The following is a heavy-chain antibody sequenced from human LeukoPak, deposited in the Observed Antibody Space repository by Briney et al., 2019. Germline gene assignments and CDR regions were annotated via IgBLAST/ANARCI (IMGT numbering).Heavy chain of an antibody. V-gene: IGHV1-24*01. D-gene: IGHD3-9*01. CDR1: GYTLTELS. J-gene: IGHJ4*02. CDR3: ATDPTGGGPGSFDY. Sequence: ASVRVSCKVSGYTLTELSMHWVRQAPGKGLEWMGGFDPEDGETIYAQKFQGRVTMTEDTSTDTAYMELSSLRSEDTAVYYCATDPTGGGPGSFDYWGQGTLVTVSS. CDR2: FDPEDGET.